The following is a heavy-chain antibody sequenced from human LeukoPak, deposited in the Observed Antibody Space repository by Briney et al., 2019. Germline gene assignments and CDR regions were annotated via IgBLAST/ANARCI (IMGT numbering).Heavy chain of an antibody. CDR1: GGSFSGYY. J-gene: IGHJ6*02. D-gene: IGHD2-2*01. CDR2: INHSGST. V-gene: IGHV4-34*01. CDR3: ASIDIVVVPAAKNYYYGMDV. Sequence: SETLSLTCAVYGGSFSGYYWSWIRQPPGKGLEWVGEINHSGSTNYNPSLKSRVTISVDTSKNQFSLKLSSVTAADTAVYYCASIDIVVVPAAKNYYYGMDVWGQGTTVTVSS.